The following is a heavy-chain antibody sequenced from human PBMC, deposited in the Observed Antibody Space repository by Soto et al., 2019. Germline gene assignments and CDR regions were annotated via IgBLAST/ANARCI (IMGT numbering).Heavy chain of an antibody. D-gene: IGHD1-1*01. Sequence: GESLKISCKASGYGSTPFWIGWVRHMPGKGLEWMGFTYPGDSDTRYSPSFQDQVTISADKSITTAYLQWSSLKASDTAMYYCASRKKTTDAFDVWGQGTMVTVS. CDR2: TYPGDSDT. V-gene: IGHV5-51*01. CDR1: GYGSTPFW. J-gene: IGHJ3*01. CDR3: ASRKKTTDAFDV.